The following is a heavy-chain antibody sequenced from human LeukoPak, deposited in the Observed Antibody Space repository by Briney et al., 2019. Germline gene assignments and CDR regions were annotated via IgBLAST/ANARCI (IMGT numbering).Heavy chain of an antibody. Sequence: GGSLTLSCAASGFTISSYAMSWVRQAPRKGLERVSAVSGSGGSTYYADSVKGRFTISRDNSKNTLYLQMNSLRAEDTAVYYCAKVGGYSGYDLGLMSYYFDYWGEGTLVTVSS. CDR2: VSGSGGST. D-gene: IGHD5-12*01. CDR1: GFTISSYA. V-gene: IGHV3-23*01. J-gene: IGHJ4*02. CDR3: AKVGGYSGYDLGLMSYYFDY.